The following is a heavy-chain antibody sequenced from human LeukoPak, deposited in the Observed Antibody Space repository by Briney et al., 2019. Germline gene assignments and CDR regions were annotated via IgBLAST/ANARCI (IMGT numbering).Heavy chain of an antibody. CDR3: ARDYYGSKSSSFDS. Sequence: ASVKVSCKASGYTFTSYYMHWVRQATGQGLEWLGWMNPNSGNTGYAQNFQGRVTMTRDTSIDTAYMELTSLRYEDTAVYYCARDYYGSKSSSFDSWGQGTLVTVSS. D-gene: IGHD3-10*01. CDR2: MNPNSGNT. CDR1: GYTFTSYY. J-gene: IGHJ5*01. V-gene: IGHV1-8*02.